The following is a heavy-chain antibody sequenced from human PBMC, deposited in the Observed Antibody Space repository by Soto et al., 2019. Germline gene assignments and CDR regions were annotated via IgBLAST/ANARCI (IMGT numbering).Heavy chain of an antibody. CDR1: GFTFSNAW. CDR3: TTVGSSWYLLY. J-gene: IGHJ4*02. D-gene: IGHD6-13*01. Sequence: SGGSLRLSCAASGFTFSNAWMNWVRQAPGKGLEWVGRIKRKADGGTTDYAGPVKDRFIISRDDSKNTLYLQMNSLKNEDTAVYYCTTVGSSWYLLYWGQGTLVTVSS. CDR2: IKRKADGGTT. V-gene: IGHV3-15*01.